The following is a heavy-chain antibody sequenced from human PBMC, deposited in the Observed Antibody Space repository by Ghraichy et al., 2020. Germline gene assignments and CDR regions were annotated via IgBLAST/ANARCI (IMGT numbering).Heavy chain of an antibody. CDR2: IHWSSGSV. J-gene: IGHJ4*02. V-gene: IGHV3-9*01. Sequence: LSLTCAASGFTFENYAIHWVRQVPGKGLEWVSGIHWSSGSVGYVDSVKGRFTVSRDNAKNSVYLQMNSLRPEDTAFYYCAKDVWMRYCGGNCYSAGFDSWGQGTLVTVSS. D-gene: IGHD2-21*02. CDR3: AKDVWMRYCGGNCYSAGFDS. CDR1: GFTFENYA.